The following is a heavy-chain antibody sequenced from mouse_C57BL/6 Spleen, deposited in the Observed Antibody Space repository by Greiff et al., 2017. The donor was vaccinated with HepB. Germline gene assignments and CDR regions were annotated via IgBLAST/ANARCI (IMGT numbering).Heavy chain of an antibody. V-gene: IGHV1-80*01. CDR1: GYAFSSYW. J-gene: IGHJ4*01. Sequence: VQLQQSGAELVKPGASVKISCKASGYAFSSYWMNWVKQRPGKGLEWIGQIYPGDGDTNYNGKFKGKATLTADKSSSTAYMQLSSLTSEDSAVYFCARDDLPYYYAMDYWGQGTSVTVSS. CDR2: IYPGDGDT. D-gene: IGHD2-12*01. CDR3: ARDDLPYYYAMDY.